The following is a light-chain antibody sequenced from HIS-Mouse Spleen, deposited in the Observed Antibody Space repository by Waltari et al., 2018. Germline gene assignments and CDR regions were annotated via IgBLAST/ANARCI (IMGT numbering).Light chain of an antibody. V-gene: IGKV3-11*01. J-gene: IGKJ5*01. CDR3: QQRSNWQT. Sequence: EIVLTQSPATLSLSPGERATLSCRASQSVSSYLAWYQPKPGQAPRLLIYDASNRATGIPARFSGSGSGTDFTLTISSLEPEDFAVYYCQQRSNWQTFGQGTRLEIK. CDR2: DAS. CDR1: QSVSSY.